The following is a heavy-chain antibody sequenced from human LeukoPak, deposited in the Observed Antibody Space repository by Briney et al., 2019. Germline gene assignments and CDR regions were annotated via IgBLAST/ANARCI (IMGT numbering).Heavy chain of an antibody. CDR3: ARDSRIASERYCSGGSCYLNWFDP. CDR2: IIPILGIA. V-gene: IGHV1-69*04. D-gene: IGHD2-15*01. J-gene: IGHJ5*02. CDR1: GGTFSSYA. Sequence: GASVKVSCKASGGTFSSYAISWVRQAPGQGLEWMGRIIPILGIANYAQKFQGRVTITADKSTSTAYMELSSLRSEDTAVYYCARDSRIASERYCSGGSCYLNWFDPWGQGTLVTVSS.